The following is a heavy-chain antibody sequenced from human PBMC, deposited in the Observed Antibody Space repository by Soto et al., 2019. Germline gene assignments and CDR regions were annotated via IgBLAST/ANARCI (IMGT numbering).Heavy chain of an antibody. J-gene: IGHJ6*02. CDR3: AKETRDGGMDV. V-gene: IGHV1-18*01. CDR2: VSTYNGNT. CDR1: GYTFTSYG. Sequence: GXXVKVSCKASGYTFTSYGVSWVRQAPGQGLEWMGWVSTYNGNTNYAQKFQGRVTMTTDTSTTTAYMEMRSLRSDDSAVYYCAKETRDGGMDVWGQGTTVTVSS. D-gene: IGHD4-17*01.